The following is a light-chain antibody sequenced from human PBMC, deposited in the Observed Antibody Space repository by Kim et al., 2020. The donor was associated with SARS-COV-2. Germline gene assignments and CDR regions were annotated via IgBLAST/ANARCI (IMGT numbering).Light chain of an antibody. CDR3: KSRDSSGNVV. CDR1: SLRSYY. V-gene: IGLV3-19*01. CDR2: GRN. J-gene: IGLJ2*01. Sequence: ELTQDPAVSVALGQTVRITCQGDSLRSYYASWYQQKPGQAPVLVIYGRNNRPSGIPDRFSGSTSGNTASLTITGAQAEDEADYYCKSRDSSGNVVFGGGTQLTVL.